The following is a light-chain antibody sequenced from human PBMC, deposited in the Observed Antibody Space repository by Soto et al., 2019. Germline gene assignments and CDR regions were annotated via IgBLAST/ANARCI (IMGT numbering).Light chain of an antibody. Sequence: ETVMTQSPATLSVSPRERVTLSCRASQSVSRNLAWYQQRPGQAPRLLIYGASTRAAGIPARFSGSGSGTPITRTISSLQSEEFAVYYCQQYNNWPLTVGGGTKVEIK. CDR2: GAS. CDR3: QQYNNWPLT. V-gene: IGKV3-15*01. CDR1: QSVSRN. J-gene: IGKJ4*01.